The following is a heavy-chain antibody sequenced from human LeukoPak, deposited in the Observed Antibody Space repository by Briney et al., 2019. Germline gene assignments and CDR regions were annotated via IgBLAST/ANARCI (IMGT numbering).Heavy chain of an antibody. V-gene: IGHV4-39*07. J-gene: IGHJ4*02. CDR3: VMVRGVIIWY. CDR1: GGSISSSSYY. CDR2: IYYSGST. Sequence: SETLSLTCTVSGGSISSSSYYWGWIRQPPGKGLEWIGSIYYSGSTYYNPSLKSRVTISVDTSKNQFSLKLSSVTAADMAVYYCVMVRGVIIWYWGQGTLVTVSS. D-gene: IGHD3-10*01.